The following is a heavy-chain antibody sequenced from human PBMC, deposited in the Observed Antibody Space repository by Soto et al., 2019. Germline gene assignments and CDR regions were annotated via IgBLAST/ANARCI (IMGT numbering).Heavy chain of an antibody. J-gene: IGHJ4*02. CDR2: IYYSGST. D-gene: IGHD1-26*01. CDR3: ARRYGSANDY. CDR1: GGSISSNY. V-gene: IGHV4-59*08. Sequence: LSLTCTISGGSISSNYWSWIRQPPGKGLEWIGYIYYSGSTNYNPSLKSRVTISVDTSKNQFSLKLSSVTAADTAVYYCARRYGSANDYSGQRTLVTVSS.